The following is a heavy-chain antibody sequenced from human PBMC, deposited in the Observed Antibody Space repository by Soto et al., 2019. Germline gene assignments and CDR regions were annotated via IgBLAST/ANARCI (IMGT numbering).Heavy chain of an antibody. CDR1: GGTFSSYA. Sequence: QVQLVQSGAEVKKPGSSVKVSCKASGGTFSSYAISWVRQAPGQGLEWMGGIIPIFGTANYAQKFQGRVTITADESTSTAYMELSSLRSEDTAVYYCAGDFTVPIGEYYGMDVWGQGTTVTVSS. CDR3: AGDFTVPIGEYYGMDV. D-gene: IGHD4-17*01. CDR2: IIPIFGTA. V-gene: IGHV1-69*01. J-gene: IGHJ6*02.